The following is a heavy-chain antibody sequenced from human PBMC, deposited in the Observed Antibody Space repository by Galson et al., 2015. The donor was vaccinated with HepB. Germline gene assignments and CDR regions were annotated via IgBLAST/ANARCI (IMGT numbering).Heavy chain of an antibody. D-gene: IGHD2-21*01. J-gene: IGHJ4*02. V-gene: IGHV3-49*03. CDR2: IRSKPYGGTT. CDR3: CRDMLPLIRGVVHS. CDR1: GFIFGDYT. Sequence: SLRLSCAGSGFIFGDYTVTWFRQAPGTGLECVGFIRSKPYGGTTEYAASVKGRLTISRDDSKSIAYLQMSSLKTEDTAVYYCCRDMLPLIRGVVHSWGQGALVTVSS.